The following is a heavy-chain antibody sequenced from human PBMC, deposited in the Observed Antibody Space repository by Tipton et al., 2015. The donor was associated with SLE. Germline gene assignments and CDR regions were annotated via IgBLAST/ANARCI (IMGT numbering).Heavy chain of an antibody. CDR1: GGAVIHNY. D-gene: IGHD3-10*01. CDR3: ARDLLGYYYGSGSYSRYFDL. Sequence: TLSLTCSVSGGAVIHNYWSWIRQPPGKGLEWIGYIHSSGTTKYNSSLRSRVTISVDTSKKQFSLRLTSVTAADTAVYYCARDLLGYYYGSGSYSRYFDLWGRGTLVTVSS. V-gene: IGHV4-59*02. CDR2: IHSSGTT. J-gene: IGHJ2*01.